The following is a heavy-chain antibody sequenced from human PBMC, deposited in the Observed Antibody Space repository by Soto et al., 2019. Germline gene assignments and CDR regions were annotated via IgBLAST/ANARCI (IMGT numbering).Heavy chain of an antibody. CDR1: GGSISNFY. CDR2: VYYTGST. Sequence: SETLSLTCTVSGGSISNFYWSWIRQPPGKGLEWIGYVYYTGSTSYNPSLKRRVTLSADTSKNQFSLKLSSVTAADTAVYYCARKEYFDYWGQGTLVTV. J-gene: IGHJ4*02. CDR3: ARKEYFDY. V-gene: IGHV4-59*01.